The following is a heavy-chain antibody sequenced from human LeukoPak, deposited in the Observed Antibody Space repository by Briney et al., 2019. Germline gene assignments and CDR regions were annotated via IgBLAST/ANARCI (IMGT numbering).Heavy chain of an antibody. D-gene: IGHD6-19*01. CDR3: ARDRSGWIDF. Sequence: SETLPLTCTVSNGSISAFYWSWLRQSPGKTLEWIGYIYHSGSTNYNPSLESRVSISVDKSKNHFSLKMNSVTAADTAVYYCARDRSGWIDFWGQGTLVTVSS. CDR1: NGSISAFY. CDR2: IYHSGST. V-gene: IGHV4-59*01. J-gene: IGHJ4*02.